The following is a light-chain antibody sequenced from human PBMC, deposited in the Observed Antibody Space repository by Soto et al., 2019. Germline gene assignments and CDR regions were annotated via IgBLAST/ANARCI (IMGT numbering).Light chain of an antibody. V-gene: IGKV3-15*01. Sequence: EIVLTQSPATLSLSPGERATLSCRASQSVGSYLAWYQQKPGQAPRLLIYDASTRATGIPGRFSGSGSGTEFSLTISSLQSEDSAVYYCQEYNNWPPWTFGQGTKVDIK. J-gene: IGKJ1*01. CDR1: QSVGSY. CDR2: DAS. CDR3: QEYNNWPPWT.